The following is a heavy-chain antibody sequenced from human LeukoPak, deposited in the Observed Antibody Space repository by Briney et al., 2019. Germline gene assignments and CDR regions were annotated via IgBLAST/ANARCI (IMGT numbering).Heavy chain of an antibody. CDR2: ISGGGAGT. CDR1: GFTFSNYW. D-gene: IGHD3-3*01. V-gene: IGHV3-23*01. J-gene: IGHJ4*02. Sequence: GGSLRLSCAASGFTFSNYWMHWVRQAPGKGLEWVSAISGGGAGTYYADSVKGRFTFSRDNSKNTLYLQMNSLRAEDTAVYYCAKDRRATLYGEFDYWGQGTLVTVSS. CDR3: AKDRRATLYGEFDY.